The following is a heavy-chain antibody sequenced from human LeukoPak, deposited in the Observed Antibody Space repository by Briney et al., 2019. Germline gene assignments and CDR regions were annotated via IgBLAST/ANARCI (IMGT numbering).Heavy chain of an antibody. V-gene: IGHV1-18*01. CDR3: ARDPGFVAAAGNFDY. D-gene: IGHD6-13*01. CDR1: GYTFTSYG. Sequence: ASVKVSCKASGYTFTSYGISWVRQAPGQGLEWMGRISAYNGNTNYAQKLQGRVTMTTDTSTSTAYMELRSLRSDDTAVYYCARDPGFVAAAGNFDYWGQGTLVTVS. J-gene: IGHJ4*02. CDR2: ISAYNGNT.